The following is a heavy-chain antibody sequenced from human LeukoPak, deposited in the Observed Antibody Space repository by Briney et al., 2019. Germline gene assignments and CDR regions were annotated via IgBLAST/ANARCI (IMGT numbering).Heavy chain of an antibody. CDR2: INHSGST. CDR1: NGSISGYY. V-gene: IGHV4-34*01. J-gene: IGHJ4*02. D-gene: IGHD3-10*01. Sequence: SETLSLTCTVHNGSISGYYWSWIRLPPGKGLEWIGEINHSGSTNYNPSLKSRVTISVDTSKNQFSLKLSSVTAADTAVYYCARAVLSDYYGSGSYYIYGYWGQGTLVTVSS. CDR3: ARAVLSDYYGSGSYYIYGY.